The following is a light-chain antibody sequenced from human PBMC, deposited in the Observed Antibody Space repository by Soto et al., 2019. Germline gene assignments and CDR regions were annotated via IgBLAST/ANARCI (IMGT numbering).Light chain of an antibody. CDR2: RYS. CDR3: QSPDRSGTYV. V-gene: IGLV3-25*03. J-gene: IGLJ1*01. Sequence: SYELTQPPSVSVSPGQTARITCSGDALPNQYAYWYQQKPGQAPVLLIYRYSVRPSGIPERFSGSRSGTTVTLTISGVQAEDEAVYYCQSPDRSGTYVFGAGTKLTVL. CDR1: ALPNQY.